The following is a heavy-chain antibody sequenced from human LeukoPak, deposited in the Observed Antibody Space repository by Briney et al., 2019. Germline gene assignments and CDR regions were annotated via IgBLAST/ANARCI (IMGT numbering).Heavy chain of an antibody. Sequence: GESLKISCKGSGYSFTSYWIGWVRQVPGKGLEWMGIIYPGDSDTRYSPSFQGQVTISADKSISTAYLQWSSLKASDTAMYYCARGGIDPDDAFDIWGQGIMVTVSS. CDR3: ARGGIDPDDAFDI. D-gene: IGHD1-14*01. CDR1: GYSFTSYW. V-gene: IGHV5-51*01. J-gene: IGHJ3*02. CDR2: IYPGDSDT.